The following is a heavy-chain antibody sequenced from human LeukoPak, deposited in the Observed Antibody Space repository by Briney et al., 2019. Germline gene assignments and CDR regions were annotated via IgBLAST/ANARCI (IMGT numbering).Heavy chain of an antibody. D-gene: IGHD2-2*01. CDR1: GGTISSSSYY. Sequence: SETLSLTCTVSGGTISSSSYYWGWIRQPPGKDLEWIGSIYYSGSTYYNPSLKSRVTISVDTSKNQFSLKLSSVTAADTAVYYCARTVSSSPSCYWIDYWGQGTLVTVSS. CDR2: IYYSGST. CDR3: ARTVSSSPSCYWIDY. J-gene: IGHJ4*02. V-gene: IGHV4-39*07.